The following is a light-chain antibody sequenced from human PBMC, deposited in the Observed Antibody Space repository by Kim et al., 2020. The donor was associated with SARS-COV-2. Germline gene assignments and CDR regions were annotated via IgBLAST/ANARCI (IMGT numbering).Light chain of an antibody. V-gene: IGLV1-44*01. CDR2: GNF. CDR1: SSNIGANT. CDR3: ASWDDSLNGWV. Sequence: QSVLTQPPSASGTLGQWVTISCSGSSSNIGANTVNWFQKRPGTAPKLLVYGNFQRPSGVPDRFSGSKFGTSASLGFSGLQSEDEIDYYCASWDDSLNGWVFGGGTQLTVL. J-gene: IGLJ3*02.